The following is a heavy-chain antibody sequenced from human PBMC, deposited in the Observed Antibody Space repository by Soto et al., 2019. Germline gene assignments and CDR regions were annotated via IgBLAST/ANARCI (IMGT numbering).Heavy chain of an antibody. Sequence: SETLSLTCTVSGGSISSGDYYWSWIRQPPGKGLEWIGYIYYSGSTYYNPSLKSRVTISVDTSKNQFSLKLSSVTAADTAVYYCARDRPGIAAAGTNWFDPWGQGTLVTVSS. J-gene: IGHJ5*02. V-gene: IGHV4-30-4*01. CDR1: GGSISSGDYY. D-gene: IGHD6-13*01. CDR3: ARDRPGIAAAGTNWFDP. CDR2: IYYSGST.